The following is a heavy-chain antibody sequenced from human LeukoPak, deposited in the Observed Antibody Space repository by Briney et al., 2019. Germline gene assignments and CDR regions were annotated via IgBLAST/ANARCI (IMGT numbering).Heavy chain of an antibody. CDR1: GFTFGNAW. Sequence: GGSLRLSCAASGFTFGNAWMSWVRQAPGKGLEWVGRIKSKTDGGTTDYAAPVKGRFTISRDDSKNTLYLQMNSLKTEDTAVYYCTTDLPQLWYYYGMDVWGQGTTVTVSS. J-gene: IGHJ6*02. D-gene: IGHD5-18*01. CDR2: IKSKTDGGTT. CDR3: TTDLPQLWYYYGMDV. V-gene: IGHV3-15*01.